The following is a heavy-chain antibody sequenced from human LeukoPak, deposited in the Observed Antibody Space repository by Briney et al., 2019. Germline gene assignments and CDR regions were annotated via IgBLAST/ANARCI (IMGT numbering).Heavy chain of an antibody. V-gene: IGHV3-33*08. J-gene: IGHJ4*02. Sequence: AGGSLRLSCAASGFTFSTYAMIWVRQAPGKGLEWVSLAWYDGSKKYYADSVKGRFTISRDNAKNMLYLQMNSLRAEDTAVYYCARDPCGGDCPLDYWGQGALVTVSS. CDR1: GFTFSTYA. CDR2: AWYDGSKK. CDR3: ARDPCGGDCPLDY. D-gene: IGHD2-21*02.